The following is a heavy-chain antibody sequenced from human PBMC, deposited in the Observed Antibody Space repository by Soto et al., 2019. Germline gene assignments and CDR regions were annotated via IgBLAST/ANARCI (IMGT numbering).Heavy chain of an antibody. D-gene: IGHD6-13*01. J-gene: IGHJ4*02. Sequence: GGSLRLSCTASGFTFSSHAMTWVRQAPGKGLEWVSGLSGSGGSIYYADSVKGRFTISRDNSMNTLYLQMKSLRAEDTAVYYCAKVSSSWYAGFFDLWGQGT. V-gene: IGHV3-23*01. CDR3: AKVSSSWYAGFFDL. CDR2: LSGSGGSI. CDR1: GFTFSSHA.